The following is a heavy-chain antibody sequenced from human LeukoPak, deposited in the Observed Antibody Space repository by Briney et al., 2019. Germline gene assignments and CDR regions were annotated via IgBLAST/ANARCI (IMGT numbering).Heavy chain of an antibody. D-gene: IGHD4-17*01. V-gene: IGHV3-9*01. CDR2: ISWNSGSI. Sequence: QPGMSLRLSCAASGFTFDDYAMHWVRQAPGKGLEWVSGISWNSGSIGYADSVKGRFTVSRDNAKNSLYLQMNSLRAEDTAVYYCAKDQLTVTTTYYFDYWGQGTLVTVSS. CDR1: GFTFDDYA. J-gene: IGHJ4*02. CDR3: AKDQLTVTTTYYFDY.